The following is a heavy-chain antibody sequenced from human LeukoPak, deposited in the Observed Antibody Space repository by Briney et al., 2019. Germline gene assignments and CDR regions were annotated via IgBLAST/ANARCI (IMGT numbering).Heavy chain of an antibody. CDR3: ARPPAYSSRGYYFDY. D-gene: IGHD6-13*01. J-gene: IGHJ4*02. Sequence: ASVKVSCKASGYSFTGYYMHWVRQAPGQGLEWMGWINPNSGVTDYAQKFQGRVTMTRDTSINTAYMELSRLRSDDTAVYYCARPPAYSSRGYYFDYWGQGILVTVSS. V-gene: IGHV1-2*02. CDR1: GYSFTGYY. CDR2: INPNSGVT.